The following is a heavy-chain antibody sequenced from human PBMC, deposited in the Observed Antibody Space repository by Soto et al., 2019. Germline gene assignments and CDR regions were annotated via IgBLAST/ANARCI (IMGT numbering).Heavy chain of an antibody. CDR3: ARQGCSGGSCLPYYYYGMDV. CDR2: IYYSGST. D-gene: IGHD2-15*01. V-gene: IGHV4-39*01. J-gene: IGHJ6*02. CDR1: GGSISSSSYY. Sequence: PSETLSLTCTVSGGSISSSSYYWGWIRQPPGKGLEWIGSIYYSGSTYYNPSLKSRVTISVDTSKNQFSLKLSSVTAADTAVYYCARQGCSGGSCLPYYYYGMDVWGQGTTVT.